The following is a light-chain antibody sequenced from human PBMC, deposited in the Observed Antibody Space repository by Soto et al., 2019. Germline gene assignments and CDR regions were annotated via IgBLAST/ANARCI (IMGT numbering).Light chain of an antibody. J-gene: IGLJ1*01. CDR3: SSYTSSTTPYV. CDR2: DVS. V-gene: IGLV2-14*03. CDR1: SSDVGGYNY. Sequence: ALTQPASVSGSPGQSITISCTGTSSDVGGYNYVSWYQQHPGKAPKVMIYDVSNRPSGVSNRFSGSKSGNTASLTISGLQAEDEADYYCSSYTSSTTPYVFGTGTKVTVL.